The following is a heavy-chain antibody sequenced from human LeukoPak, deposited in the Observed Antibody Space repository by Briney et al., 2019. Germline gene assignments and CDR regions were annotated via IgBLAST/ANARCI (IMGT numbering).Heavy chain of an antibody. CDR2: IYTSGST. CDR3: ARDRAYDYVWGSYRYIWFDP. CDR1: GGSMSSGSYY. D-gene: IGHD3-16*02. Sequence: SETLSLTCTVSGGSMSSGSYYWSWIRQPAGKGLEWIGRIYTSGSTNYNPSLKSRVTISVDTSKNQFSLKLSSVTAADTAVYYCARDRAYDYVWGSYRYIWFDPWGQGTLVTVSS. J-gene: IGHJ5*02. V-gene: IGHV4-61*02.